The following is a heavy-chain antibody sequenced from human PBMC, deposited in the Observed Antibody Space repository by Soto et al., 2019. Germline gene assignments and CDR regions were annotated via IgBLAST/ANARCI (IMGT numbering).Heavy chain of an antibody. V-gene: IGHV3-21*04. CDR3: ARDPREYYFDY. CDR1: GFTFSSYT. CDR2: ISSRSSYI. Sequence: GGSLRLSCAASGFTFSSYTMNWVRQAPGKGLEWVSSISSRSSYIYYADSVKGRFTISRDNAKNSLYLQMNSLRAEDTAVYYCARDPREYYFDYWGQGTLVTVSS. J-gene: IGHJ4*02.